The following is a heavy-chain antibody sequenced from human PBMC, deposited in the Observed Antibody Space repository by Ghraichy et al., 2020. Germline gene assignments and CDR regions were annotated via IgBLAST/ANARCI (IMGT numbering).Heavy chain of an antibody. V-gene: IGHV3-21*01. CDR3: ARGWTGGSPAASFDY. CDR2: ISSSSSYI. CDR1: GFTFSSYS. J-gene: IGHJ4*02. D-gene: IGHD2-2*01. Sequence: GGSLRLSCAASGFTFSSYSMNWVRQAPGKRLEWVSSISSSSSYIYYADSVKGRFTISRDNAKNSLYLQMNSLRAEDTAVYYCARGWTGGSPAASFDYWGQGTLVTVSS.